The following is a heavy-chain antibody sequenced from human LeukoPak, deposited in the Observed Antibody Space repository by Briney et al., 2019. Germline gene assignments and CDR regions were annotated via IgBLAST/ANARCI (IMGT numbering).Heavy chain of an antibody. J-gene: IGHJ6*03. CDR2: FDPEDGET. CDR1: GYTLTELS. CDR3: ATARVYYYYMDV. Sequence: ASVKVSCKVSGYTLTELSMHWVRQAPGKGLEWMGGFDPEDGETIYAQKFQGRVTMTEDTPTDTAYMELSSLRSEDTAVYYCATARVYYYYMDVWGKGTTVTVSS. V-gene: IGHV1-24*01. D-gene: IGHD6-13*01.